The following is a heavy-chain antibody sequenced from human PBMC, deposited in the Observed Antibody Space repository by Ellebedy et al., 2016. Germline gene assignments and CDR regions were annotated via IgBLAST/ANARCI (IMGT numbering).Heavy chain of an antibody. Sequence: SETLSLTCTVSGASISSYSWSWIRLPPGKGLEWIGYIFYSGSTNYNPSLKSRVTISVDTSKNQFSLKLSSVTAADTAVYYCARESMWLVRRSAFDIWGQGTMVTVSS. CDR2: IFYSGST. CDR1: GASISSYS. CDR3: ARESMWLVRRSAFDI. V-gene: IGHV4-59*01. D-gene: IGHD6-19*01. J-gene: IGHJ3*02.